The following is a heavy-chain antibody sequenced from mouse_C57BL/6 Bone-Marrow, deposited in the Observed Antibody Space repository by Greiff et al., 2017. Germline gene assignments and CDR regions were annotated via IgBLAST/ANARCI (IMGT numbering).Heavy chain of an antibody. CDR1: GFTFSSYT. D-gene: IGHD1-1*01. J-gene: IGHJ3*01. V-gene: IGHV5-9*01. CDR3: ARQEYYGPWFAY. Sequence: EVKLVESGGGLVKPGGSLKLSCAASGFTFSSYTMSWVRQTPEKRLEWVATISGGGGNTYYPDSVKGRFTISRDNAKNTLYLQMSSLRSEDTALYYCARQEYYGPWFAYWGQGTLVTVSA. CDR2: ISGGGGNT.